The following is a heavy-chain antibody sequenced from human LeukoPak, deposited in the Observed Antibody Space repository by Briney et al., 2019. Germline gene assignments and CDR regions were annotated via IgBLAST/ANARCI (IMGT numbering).Heavy chain of an antibody. CDR3: ARHLYGGNSGSAFDI. CDR1: GYSFTSYW. V-gene: IGHV5-51*01. CDR2: IYPGDSDT. D-gene: IGHD4-23*01. J-gene: IGHJ3*02. Sequence: GESLKISCKGSGYSFTSYWIGWVRQMPGKGLEWMGIIYPGDSDTRYSPSFQGQVTISADKSISTAYLQWSSLKASDTAMYYCARHLYGGNSGSAFDIWGRGTMVTVSS.